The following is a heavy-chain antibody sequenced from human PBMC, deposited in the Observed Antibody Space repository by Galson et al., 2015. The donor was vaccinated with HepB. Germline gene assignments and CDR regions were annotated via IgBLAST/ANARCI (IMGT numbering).Heavy chain of an antibody. J-gene: IGHJ3*02. V-gene: IGHV3-33*01. Sequence: SLRLSCAASGFTFSSYGMHWVRQAPGKGLEWVAVIWYDGSNKYYADSVEGRFTISRDNSKNTLYLQMNSLRAEDTAVYYCAGTAAATDAFDIWGQGTMVTVSS. CDR2: IWYDGSNK. D-gene: IGHD6-13*01. CDR1: GFTFSSYG. CDR3: AGTAAATDAFDI.